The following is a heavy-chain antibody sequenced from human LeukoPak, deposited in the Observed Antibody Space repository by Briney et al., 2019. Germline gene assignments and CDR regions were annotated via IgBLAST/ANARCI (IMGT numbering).Heavy chain of an antibody. CDR3: ARVLSDADAFDI. V-gene: IGHV4-59*01. CDR1: GGSFSGYY. Sequence: SETLSLTCAVYGGSFSGYYWSWIRQPPGKGLEWIGYIYYSGSTNYNPSLKSRVTISVDTSKNQFSLKLSSVTAADTAVYYCARVLSDADAFDIWGQGTMVTVSS. CDR2: IYYSGST. J-gene: IGHJ3*02.